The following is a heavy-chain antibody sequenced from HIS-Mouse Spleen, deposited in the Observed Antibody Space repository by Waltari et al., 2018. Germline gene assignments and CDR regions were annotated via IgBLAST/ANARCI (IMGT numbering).Heavy chain of an antibody. CDR1: GFSLSTSGMC. D-gene: IGHD6-19*01. V-gene: IGHV2-70*15. CDR2: IDWDDDK. J-gene: IGHJ4*02. CDR3: ARIAEGYSSGWYAFDY. Sequence: QVTLRESGPALVKPTQTLTLTCTFSGFSLSTSGMCVSWIRQPPGKALGWLARIDWDDDKYYSTSLKTRLTISKYTSKNQVVLTMTNMDPVDTATYYCARIAEGYSSGWYAFDYWGQGTLVTVSS.